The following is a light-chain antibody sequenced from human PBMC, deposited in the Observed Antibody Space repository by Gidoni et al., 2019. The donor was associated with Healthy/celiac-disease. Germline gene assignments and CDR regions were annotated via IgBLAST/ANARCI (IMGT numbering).Light chain of an antibody. CDR2: GAS. J-gene: IGKJ2*01. Sequence: EIVLTQSPGTLSLSPGERATLSCRASQSVSSSYLAWYQQKTGQAPRLLIYGASSRATGIPDRLSGSWSGTDFTLTISRLEPEDFAVYYCQQYGSSPMYTFGQGTKLEIK. CDR1: QSVSSSY. CDR3: QQYGSSPMYT. V-gene: IGKV3-20*01.